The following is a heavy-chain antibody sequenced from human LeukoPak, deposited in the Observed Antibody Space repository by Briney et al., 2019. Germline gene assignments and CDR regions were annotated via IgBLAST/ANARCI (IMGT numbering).Heavy chain of an antibody. CDR2: ISSSSSYI. CDR3: ASCGFGECRLSWFDP. D-gene: IGHD3-16*01. CDR1: GFTFSSYS. Sequence: PGGSLRLSCAASGFTFSSYSMNWVRQAPGRGLEWVSSISSSSSYIYYADSVKGRFTISRDNAKNSLYLQMNSLRAEDTAVYYCASCGFGECRLSWFDPWGQGTLVTVSS. V-gene: IGHV3-21*01. J-gene: IGHJ5*02.